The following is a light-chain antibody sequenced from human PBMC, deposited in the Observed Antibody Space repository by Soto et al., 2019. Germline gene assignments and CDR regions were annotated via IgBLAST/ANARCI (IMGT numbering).Light chain of an antibody. CDR2: DSS. CDR1: QRDSSSY. V-gene: IGKV3-11*01. J-gene: IGKJ5*01. Sequence: EIVLTQFSHTLSLSPVDRPTLSCRASQRDSSSYSAWYQQKPGQSPRLLIYDSSNRAAGIPARCSGSGSGTDFTLTISSLEPEDFAISYCQQRQYWPPITFGQGTRLEIK. CDR3: QQRQYWPPIT.